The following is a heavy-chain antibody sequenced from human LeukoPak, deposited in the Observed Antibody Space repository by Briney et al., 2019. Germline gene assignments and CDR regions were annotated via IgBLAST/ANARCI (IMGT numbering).Heavy chain of an antibody. CDR3: TRLYDSSGYYYGPYAFDI. V-gene: IGHV3-73*01. CDR2: IRSKANSYAT. D-gene: IGHD3-22*01. J-gene: IGHJ3*02. Sequence: PGGSLRLSCAASGFTFSGSAMHWVRQASGKGLEWVGRIRSKANSYATAYAASVKGRFTISRDDSKNTAYLQMNSLKTEDTAVYYCTRLYDSSGYYYGPYAFDIWGQGTMVTVSS. CDR1: GFTFSGSA.